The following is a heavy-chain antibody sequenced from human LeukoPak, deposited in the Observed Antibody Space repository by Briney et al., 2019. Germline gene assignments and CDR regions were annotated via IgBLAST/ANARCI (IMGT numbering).Heavy chain of an antibody. J-gene: IGHJ3*02. D-gene: IGHD2-21*01. V-gene: IGHV3-11*04. CDR2: ITNSGTTI. CDR3: VRDHLWAFDI. Sequence: GGSLRLSCAASGFTFSNAWMSWVRQAPGKGLEWVSYITNSGTTIYYADSVKGRFTISRDDAKNSLYLQMNSLRAEDTAVYYCVRDHLWAFDIWGQGTVVTVSS. CDR1: GFTFSNAW.